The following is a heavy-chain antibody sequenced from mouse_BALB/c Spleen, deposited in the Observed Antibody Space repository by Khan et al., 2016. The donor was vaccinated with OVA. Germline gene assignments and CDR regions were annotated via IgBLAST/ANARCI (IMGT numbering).Heavy chain of an antibody. J-gene: IGHJ4*01. V-gene: IGHV5-6*01. CDR3: ARCLYGSSYDYYAMDY. CDR1: GFTFSTYG. Sequence: EVELVESGGDLVKPGGSLKLSCAASGFTFSTYGMSWVRQTPDKRLEWVAIISTSGSYTYYSDSVTGRLTISRDNAKNTLYLQLRSQQSDGPGMYYYARCLYGSSYDYYAMDYWGQGTSVTVSS. D-gene: IGHD1-1*01. CDR2: ISTSGSYT.